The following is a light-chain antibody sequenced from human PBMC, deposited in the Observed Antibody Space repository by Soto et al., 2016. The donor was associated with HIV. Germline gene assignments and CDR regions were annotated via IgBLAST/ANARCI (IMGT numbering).Light chain of an antibody. CDR3: NSRDNDRVL. J-gene: IGLJ2*01. V-gene: IGLV3-19*01. CDR1: SLRKYF. Sequence: SSELTQDPAVSVALGQTVKITCQGDSLRKYFATWYQQKPGQAPILVIYGKNKRPSGIPDRFSGSSSRNTGSLTISGAQAEDEADYYCNSRDNDRVLFGGGTKLTVL. CDR2: GKN.